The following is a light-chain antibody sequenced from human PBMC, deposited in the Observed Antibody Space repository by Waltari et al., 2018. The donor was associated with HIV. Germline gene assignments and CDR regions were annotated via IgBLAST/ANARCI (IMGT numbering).Light chain of an antibody. CDR1: HSINNY. Sequence: EFVLTQSPATLSLSPGERATLSCRASHSINNYLAWYQHKPGQPPKLLVYDTSNRATGIPARFSGSGSETDFTLTISSLEPEDFAVYYCQQRVNWPFTFGGGATVEIK. CDR2: DTS. V-gene: IGKV3-11*01. J-gene: IGKJ4*01. CDR3: QQRVNWPFT.